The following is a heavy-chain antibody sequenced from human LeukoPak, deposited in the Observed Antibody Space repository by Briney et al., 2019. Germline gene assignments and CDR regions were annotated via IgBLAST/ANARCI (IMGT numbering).Heavy chain of an antibody. CDR1: GGSISSYY. V-gene: IGHV4-4*07. CDR2: IYTSGST. CDR3: ARETSWLQSYYYYYYMDV. Sequence: PSETLSLTCTVSGGSISSYYWSWIRQPAGKGLEGIGRIYTSGSTNYNSSLKSRVTMSVDTSKNQFSLKLSSVTAADTAVYYCARETSWLQSYYYYYYMDVWGKGTTVTVSS. J-gene: IGHJ6*03. D-gene: IGHD5-12*01.